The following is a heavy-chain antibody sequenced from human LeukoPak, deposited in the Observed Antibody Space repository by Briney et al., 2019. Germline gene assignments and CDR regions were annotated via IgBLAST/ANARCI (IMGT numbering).Heavy chain of an antibody. Sequence: PGGSLRLSCAASGFTFSSYAMSWVRQAPGKGLEWVSAISGSGGSTYYADSVKGRFTISRDNSKNTLYLQMNSLRAEDTAVYYCAKAPEWELHRGDAFDIWGQGTMVTVSS. V-gene: IGHV3-23*01. CDR2: ISGSGGST. CDR3: AKAPEWELHRGDAFDI. CDR1: GFTFSSYA. D-gene: IGHD1-26*01. J-gene: IGHJ3*02.